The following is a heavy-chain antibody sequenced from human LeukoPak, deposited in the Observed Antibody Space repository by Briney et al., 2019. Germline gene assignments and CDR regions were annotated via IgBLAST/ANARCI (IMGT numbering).Heavy chain of an antibody. D-gene: IGHD6-19*01. J-gene: IGHJ4*02. V-gene: IGHV1-2*02. CDR2: INPNSGGT. CDR1: GYTFTGYY. Sequence: ASVKVSCKASGYTFTGYYMHWVRQAPGQGLEWMGWINPNSGGTNYAQKFQGRVTMTRDTSISTAYMELSRLRSDDTAVYYCARDVPSGWCSGGRDYFDYWGQGTLVTVSS. CDR3: ARDVPSGWCSGGRDYFDY.